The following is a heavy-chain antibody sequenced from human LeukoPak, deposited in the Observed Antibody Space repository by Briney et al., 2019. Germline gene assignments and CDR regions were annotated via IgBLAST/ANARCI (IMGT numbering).Heavy chain of an antibody. CDR2: IYTSGST. D-gene: IGHD5-24*01. CDR1: GGSISSGSYY. Sequence: PSETLSLTCTVSGGSISSGSYYWRWIRQPAGKGLEWIGRIYTSGSTNYNPSLKSRVTISVDTSKNQFSLKLSSVTAADTAVYYCAREKGDGYNSPYYFDYWGQGTLVTDSS. J-gene: IGHJ4*02. V-gene: IGHV4-61*02. CDR3: AREKGDGYNSPYYFDY.